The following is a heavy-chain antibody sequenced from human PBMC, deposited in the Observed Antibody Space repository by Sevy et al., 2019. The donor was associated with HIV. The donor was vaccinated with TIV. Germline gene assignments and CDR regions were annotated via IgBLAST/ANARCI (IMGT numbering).Heavy chain of an antibody. D-gene: IGHD2-2*01. V-gene: IGHV3-23*01. CDR2: ISGSGGST. J-gene: IGHJ4*02. Sequence: GGSLRLSCAASGFTFSSYAMSWVRQAPGKGLEWVSAISGSGGSTYYADSVKGRFTISRDNSKNTLYLQMNSLRAEDTAVYYCAARGSCSSTSCYEFYFDYWGQGTLVTVSS. CDR1: GFTFSSYA. CDR3: AARGSCSSTSCYEFYFDY.